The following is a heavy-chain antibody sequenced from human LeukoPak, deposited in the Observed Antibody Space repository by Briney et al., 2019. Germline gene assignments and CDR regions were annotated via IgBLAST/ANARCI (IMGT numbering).Heavy chain of an antibody. CDR1: GFTFSSYG. Sequence: GSLRLSCAASGFTFSSYGMHWVRQAPGRGLEWVAVISYDGSNKYYADSVKGRFTISRDNSKSTLYLQMNSLRAEDTAVYYCAREKYFDSSGYYRLPGAFDIWGQGTMVTVSS. CDR3: AREKYFDSSGYYRLPGAFDI. J-gene: IGHJ3*02. D-gene: IGHD3-22*01. CDR2: ISYDGSNK. V-gene: IGHV3-30*19.